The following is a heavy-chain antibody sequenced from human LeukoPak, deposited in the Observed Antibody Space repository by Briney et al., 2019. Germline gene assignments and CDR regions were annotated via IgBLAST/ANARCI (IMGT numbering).Heavy chain of an antibody. J-gene: IGHJ4*02. CDR2: IYTSGST. CDR1: GGSISSYY. V-gene: IGHV4-4*07. D-gene: IGHD3-22*01. CDR3: ARGIPYYYDSSGYFDY. Sequence: SETLSLTCTVSGGSISSYYWSWIRQPAGKGLEWIGRIYTSGSTNYNPSLKSRVTMSVDTSKNQFSLKLSSVTAADTAVYYCARGIPYYYDSSGYFDYWGQGTLVTVSS.